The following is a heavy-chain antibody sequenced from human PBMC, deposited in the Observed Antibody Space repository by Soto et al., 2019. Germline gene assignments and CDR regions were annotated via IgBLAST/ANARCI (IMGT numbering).Heavy chain of an antibody. CDR3: ARASRDYYYYYGMDV. Sequence: GASVKVSCKASGYTFTSYDINWVRQATGQGLECMGWMNPNSGNTGYAQKFQGRVTMTRNTSTSTAYMELSSLRSEDTAVYYCARASRDYYYYYGMDVWGQGTTVTVSS. J-gene: IGHJ6*02. CDR2: MNPNSGNT. CDR1: GYTFTSYD. V-gene: IGHV1-8*01.